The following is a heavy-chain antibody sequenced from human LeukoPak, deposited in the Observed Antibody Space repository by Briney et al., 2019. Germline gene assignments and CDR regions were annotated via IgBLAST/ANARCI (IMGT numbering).Heavy chain of an antibody. D-gene: IGHD3-10*01. CDR3: ARAPADYGSGSSYAY. CDR2: ISSSSRYI. J-gene: IGHJ4*02. Sequence: GGSLRLSCAASGFTFRSYSMNWVRQAPGKGVEWVSSISSSSRYIYYADSVKGRFTISRDNAKNSLYLHMNSLRAEDTAVYYCARAPADYGSGSSYAYWGQGTLVTVSS. CDR1: GFTFRSYS. V-gene: IGHV3-21*01.